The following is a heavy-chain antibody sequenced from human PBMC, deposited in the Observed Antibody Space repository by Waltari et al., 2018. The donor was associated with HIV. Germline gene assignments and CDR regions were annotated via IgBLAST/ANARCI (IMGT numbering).Heavy chain of an antibody. Sequence: QVQLVQSGAEVKKPGSSVKVSCKASGGTFSSYAISWVRQAPGQGLEWMGGIIPIFGTANYAQKFQGRVTITADESTSTAYMELSSLRSEDTAVYYCARVATGYYGSGPNWFDPWGQGTLVTVSS. CDR2: IIPIFGTA. V-gene: IGHV1-69*01. J-gene: IGHJ5*02. CDR3: ARVATGYYGSGPNWFDP. D-gene: IGHD3-10*01. CDR1: GGTFSSYA.